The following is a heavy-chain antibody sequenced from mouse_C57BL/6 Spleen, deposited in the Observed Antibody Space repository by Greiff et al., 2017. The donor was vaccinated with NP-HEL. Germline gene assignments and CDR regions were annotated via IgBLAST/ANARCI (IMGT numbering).Heavy chain of an antibody. V-gene: IGHV5-4*03. CDR1: GFTFSSYA. Sequence: EVKLVESGGGLVKPGGSLKLSCAASGFTFSSYAMSWVRQTPEKRLEWVATISDGGSYTYYPDNVKGRFTISRDNAKNNLYLQMSHLKSEDTAMYYCARPRGGTGSAMDYWGQGTSVTVSS. J-gene: IGHJ4*01. CDR3: ARPRGGTGSAMDY. CDR2: ISDGGSYT.